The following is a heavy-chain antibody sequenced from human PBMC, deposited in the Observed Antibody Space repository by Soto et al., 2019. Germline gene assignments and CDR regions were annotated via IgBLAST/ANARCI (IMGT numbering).Heavy chain of an antibody. Sequence: EVQLLESGGGLVQPGGSLRLSCAVSGFTFSSFAMTWVCQAPGEGLEWVSSMRGVGTTMFHTDSVKGRFTISRDDSKNALYLQMNSLRTEDTGIYYCARIIDGAGTATWGQGILVTVSS. J-gene: IGHJ5*02. CDR3: ARIIDGAGTAT. CDR2: MRGVGTTM. V-gene: IGHV3-23*01. D-gene: IGHD1-7*01. CDR1: GFTFSSFA.